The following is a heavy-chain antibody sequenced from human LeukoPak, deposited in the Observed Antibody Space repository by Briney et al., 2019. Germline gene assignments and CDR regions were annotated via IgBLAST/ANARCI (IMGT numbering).Heavy chain of an antibody. J-gene: IGHJ6*03. V-gene: IGHV3-74*01. CDR2: INSDGSSR. D-gene: IGHD4-17*01. CDR3: ARVGRYGDYAARDYYYYYMDV. CDR1: GFTFSSYW. Sequence: PGGSLRLSCAASGFTFSSYWMHWVRQAPGKGLVWVSRINSDGSSRFYADSVKGRFTISRDNAKNTLYLQMNSPRAEDTAVYYCARVGRYGDYAARDYYYYYMDVWGKGTTVTVSS.